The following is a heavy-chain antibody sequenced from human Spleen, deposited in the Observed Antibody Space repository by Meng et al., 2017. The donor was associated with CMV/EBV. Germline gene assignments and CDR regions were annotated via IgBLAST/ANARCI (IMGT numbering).Heavy chain of an antibody. Sequence: CTASGYTFTRYDINWVRQATGQGLEWMGWMNPNSGNTGYAQKFQGRVTMTRNTSISTAYMELSSLRSEDTAVYYCARNSGYDYGFDYWGQGTLVTVSS. V-gene: IGHV1-8*01. J-gene: IGHJ4*02. CDR3: ARNSGYDYGFDY. CDR1: GYTFTRYD. D-gene: IGHD5-12*01. CDR2: MNPNSGNT.